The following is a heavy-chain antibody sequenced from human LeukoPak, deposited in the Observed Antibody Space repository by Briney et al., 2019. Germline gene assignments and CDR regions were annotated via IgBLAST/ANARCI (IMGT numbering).Heavy chain of an antibody. J-gene: IGHJ4*02. CDR3: ARDGLYSYGYSYFDF. D-gene: IGHD5-18*01. CDR1: GVSVSSYH. CDR2: IHAGGTT. V-gene: IGHV4-4*07. Sequence: SGTLSLTCAVSGVSVSSYHWSWIRQPAGKRLEWLGRIHAGGTTNYNPSLDSRVTMSVDTSKNQFSLELRSVTAADTAVYYCARDGLYSYGYSYFDFWGQGTLVTVSS.